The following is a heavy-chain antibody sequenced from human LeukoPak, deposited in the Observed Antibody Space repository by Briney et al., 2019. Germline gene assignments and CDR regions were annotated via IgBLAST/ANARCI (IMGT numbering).Heavy chain of an antibody. J-gene: IGHJ5*02. CDR3: ARHVGAAMVTGFDP. CDR2: IYYSGST. V-gene: IGHV4-59*08. D-gene: IGHD5-18*01. CDR1: GGSISSYY. Sequence: PSETLSLTCTVSGGSISSYYWSWIRQPPGKGLEWLGYIYYSGSTNYNPSLQSRVTISVDTSKTQFSLKLSSVTAADTAVYYCARHVGAAMVTGFDPWGQGTLVTVSS.